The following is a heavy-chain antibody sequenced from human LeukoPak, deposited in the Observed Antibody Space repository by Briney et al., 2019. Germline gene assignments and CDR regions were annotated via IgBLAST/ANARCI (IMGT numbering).Heavy chain of an antibody. CDR1: GGTFSSYA. D-gene: IGHD5-18*01. CDR2: IIPIFGTA. CDR3: ARADTAMVPPYYYYYGMDV. V-gene: IGHV1-69*01. Sequence: SVKDSCKASGGTFSSYAISWVRQAPGQGLEWMGGIIPIFGTANYAQKFQGRVTITADESTSTAYMELSSLRSEDTAVYYCARADTAMVPPYYYYYGMDVWGKGTTVTVSS. J-gene: IGHJ6*04.